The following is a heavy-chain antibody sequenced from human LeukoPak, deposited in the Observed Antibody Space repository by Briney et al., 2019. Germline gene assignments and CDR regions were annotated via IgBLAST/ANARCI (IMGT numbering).Heavy chain of an antibody. CDR2: INPNSGDT. J-gene: IGHJ3*02. D-gene: IGHD3-22*01. Sequence: ASVKVSCKASGYTFTGYYMHWVRQAPGQGLEWMGWINPNSGDTNYAQKFQGRVTMTRDTSISTAYMELSRLRSDDTAVYYCARDGYDSSGYYPLGAFDIWGQGTMVTVSS. CDR3: ARDGYDSSGYYPLGAFDI. CDR1: GYTFTGYY. V-gene: IGHV1-2*02.